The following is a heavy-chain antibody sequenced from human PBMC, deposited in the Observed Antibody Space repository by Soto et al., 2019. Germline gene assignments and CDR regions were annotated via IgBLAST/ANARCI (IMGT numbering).Heavy chain of an antibody. CDR1: GFTFSSYA. D-gene: IGHD3-22*01. CDR2: ISYDGSNK. V-gene: IGHV3-30-3*01. CDR3: ARDQDYYDSSGYLFGMDV. Sequence: PGGSLILSCAASGFTFSSYAMHWVRQAPGKGLEWVAVISYDGSNKYYADSVKGRFTISRDNSKNTLYLQMNSLRAEDTAVYYCARDQDYYDSSGYLFGMDVWGQGTTVTVSS. J-gene: IGHJ6*02.